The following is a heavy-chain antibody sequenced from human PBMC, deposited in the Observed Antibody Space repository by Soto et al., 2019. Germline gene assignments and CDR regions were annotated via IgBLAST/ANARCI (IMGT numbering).Heavy chain of an antibody. CDR3: ARDPQWLMRFDY. CDR1: GFTFNSYT. CDR2: ISYDGSNK. V-gene: IGHV3-30-3*01. Sequence: QVQLVESGGGVVQPGGSLRLSCAASGFTFNSYTMHWVRQAPGKGLEWVAVISYDGSNKYYADSVKGRFTISRDNSKNTLYVQMNSLRVEDTAVYYCARDPQWLMRFDYWGQGTLVTVSS. J-gene: IGHJ4*02. D-gene: IGHD5-12*01.